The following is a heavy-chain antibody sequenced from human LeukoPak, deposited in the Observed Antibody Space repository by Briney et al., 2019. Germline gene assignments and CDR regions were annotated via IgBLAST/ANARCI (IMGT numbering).Heavy chain of an antibody. V-gene: IGHV4-39*01. Sequence: SETLSLTCTVSGGSISSSSYYWGWIRQPPGKGLEWIGSIYYSGSTYYNPSLKSRVTISVDTSKNQFSLKLSSVTAADTAVYYRARRSLLYSSGFDYWGQGTLVTVSS. CDR2: IYYSGST. J-gene: IGHJ4*02. CDR1: GGSISSSSYY. CDR3: ARRSLLYSSGFDY. D-gene: IGHD6-19*01.